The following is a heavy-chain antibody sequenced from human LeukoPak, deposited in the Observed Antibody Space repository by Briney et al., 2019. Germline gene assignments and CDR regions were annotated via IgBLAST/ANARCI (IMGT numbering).Heavy chain of an antibody. CDR1: GFTFSRYG. D-gene: IGHD3-9*01. Sequence: GGSLRLSCAASGFTFSRYGMSWVRQAPGKGLEWVSAISGGGGDTYYADSAKGRFTISRDNSKNTLYLQMNSLRAEDTAVYYCATDGDYDILTGWSYTLYYLDYWGQGTLVTVSS. CDR2: ISGGGGDT. V-gene: IGHV3-23*01. J-gene: IGHJ4*02. CDR3: ATDGDYDILTGWSYTLYYLDY.